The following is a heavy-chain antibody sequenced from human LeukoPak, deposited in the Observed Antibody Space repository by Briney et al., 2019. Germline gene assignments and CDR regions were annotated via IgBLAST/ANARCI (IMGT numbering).Heavy chain of an antibody. J-gene: IGHJ4*02. V-gene: IGHV3-30*03. CDR3: ASGMRVGPNI. CDR2: ISYDGSNK. Sequence: GGSLRLSCAASGFTFSSYGMHWVRQAPGKGLEWVAVISYDGSNKYYADSVKGRFTISRDNAKNSLYLQMNSLRAEDTAVYYCASGMRVGPNIWGQGTLVTVSS. CDR1: GFTFSSYG. D-gene: IGHD1-26*01.